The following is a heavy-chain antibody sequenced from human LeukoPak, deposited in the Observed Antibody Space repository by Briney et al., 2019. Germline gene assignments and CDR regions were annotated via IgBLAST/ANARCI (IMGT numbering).Heavy chain of an antibody. V-gene: IGHV3-23*01. CDR2: ISASGDST. CDR1: GFTFSIYA. J-gene: IGHJ4*02. CDR3: AKRWYLDY. D-gene: IGHD5-24*01. Sequence: PGGSLRLSCAASGFTFSIYAMSWVRQAPGKGLEWVSVISASGDSTYYADSVKGRFTISRDNSKNTLYLQMNSLGVEDTATYYCAKRWYLDYWGQGTLVTVSS.